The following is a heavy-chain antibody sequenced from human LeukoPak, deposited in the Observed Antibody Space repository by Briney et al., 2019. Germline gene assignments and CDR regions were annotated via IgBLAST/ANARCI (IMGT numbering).Heavy chain of an antibody. CDR2: INDSGST. CDR3: ATYSAYSNWFDP. J-gene: IGHJ5*02. CDR1: GGSFSGYY. V-gene: IGHV4-34*01. Sequence: SETLSLTCAVYGGSFSGYYWSWIRQPPGKGREWIGEINDSGSTKYNPSLKSRVTISIDTSKNQFSLKLSSVTAADTAVYYCATYSAYSNWFDPWGQGTLVTVSS. D-gene: IGHD5-12*01.